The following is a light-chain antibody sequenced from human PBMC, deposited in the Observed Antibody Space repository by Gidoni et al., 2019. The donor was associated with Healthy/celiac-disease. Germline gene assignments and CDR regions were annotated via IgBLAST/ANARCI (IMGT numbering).Light chain of an antibody. V-gene: IGKV1-8*01. Sequence: AIRMTQSPSSFSASTGDRVTITCRASQGISSYLAWYQQKPGKAPKLLIYAASTLQSGVPSRFSGSGSGTDFTLIISCLQSEDFATYYCQQYYSYPPITFXXXTRLEIK. CDR2: AAS. J-gene: IGKJ5*01. CDR3: QQYYSYPPIT. CDR1: QGISSY.